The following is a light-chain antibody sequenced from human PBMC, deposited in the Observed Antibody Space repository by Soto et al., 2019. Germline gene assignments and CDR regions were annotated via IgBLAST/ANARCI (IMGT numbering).Light chain of an antibody. CDR3: QQYGSSPRT. V-gene: IGKV3-20*01. Sequence: EIVLTQSPAAVSLSPGERATLSCRASQSVSSYLAWYQQKAGQAPRPLIYDASNRATGIPARFSGSGSGTDFTLTISRLEPEDFAVYYCQQYGSSPRTFGQGTKVDIK. J-gene: IGKJ1*01. CDR1: QSVSSY. CDR2: DAS.